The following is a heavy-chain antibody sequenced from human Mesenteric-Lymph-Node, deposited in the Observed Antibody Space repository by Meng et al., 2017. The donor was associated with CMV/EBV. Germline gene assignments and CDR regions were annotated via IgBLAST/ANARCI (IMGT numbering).Heavy chain of an antibody. D-gene: IGHD2-15*01. Sequence: ASVKVSCKASGYTFTGYYIHWVRQAPGQGLEWMGWIDPNSGGTNYAQNLQGRVTMTTDTPTSTAYMELRSLRSDDSAVYYCARGPQGCSGGSCYSDYWGQGTLVTVSS. CDR1: GYTFTGYY. J-gene: IGHJ4*02. CDR2: IDPNSGGT. CDR3: ARGPQGCSGGSCYSDY. V-gene: IGHV1-2*02.